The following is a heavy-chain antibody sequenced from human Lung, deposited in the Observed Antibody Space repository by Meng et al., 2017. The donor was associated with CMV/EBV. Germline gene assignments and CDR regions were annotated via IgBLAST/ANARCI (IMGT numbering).Heavy chain of an antibody. CDR2: IKQDGSEK. Sequence: GGPLRLSCVAYGYTFDSYWLSWVRQAPGKGLEWVASIKQDGSEKYYVDSVKGRFTISRDNDKNSLFLQMNSLRVEDTAVYYCARDYGSSWDRAEYFQHWGQGXLVTVSS. J-gene: IGHJ1*01. V-gene: IGHV3-7*01. CDR1: GYTFDSYW. CDR3: ARDYGSSWDRAEYFQH. D-gene: IGHD6-13*01.